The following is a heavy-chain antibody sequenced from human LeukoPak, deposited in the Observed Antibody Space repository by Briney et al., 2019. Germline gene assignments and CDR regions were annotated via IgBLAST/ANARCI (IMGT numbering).Heavy chain of an antibody. Sequence: GGSLRLSCAASGFTFSNYAMSWVRQAPGKGLEWVSAISGSGGSTYYADSVKGRFTISRDNAKNSLYLQMNSLRAEDTAVYYCAKGSKEVLFTRDHHMDVWGKGTTVTMSS. CDR1: GFTFSNYA. CDR2: ISGSGGST. D-gene: IGHD3-3*01. J-gene: IGHJ6*03. CDR3: AKGSKEVLFTRDHHMDV. V-gene: IGHV3-23*01.